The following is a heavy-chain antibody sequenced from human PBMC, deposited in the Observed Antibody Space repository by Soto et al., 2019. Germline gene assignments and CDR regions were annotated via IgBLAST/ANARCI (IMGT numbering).Heavy chain of an antibody. J-gene: IGHJ6*02. CDR1: AFSLSNVW. CDR2: IKSKTDGGTT. V-gene: IGHV3-15*07. Sequence: EVPLVESGGGLIKPGGSLRLSCAASAFSLSNVWMNWVRQAPGKGLEWVGRIKSKTDGGTTDVAAPVKGRFTISRDDSKNTLYLQMSSLKTEDTAVYYCTTDLLRYYVMAGWGQGTTVTVSS. CDR3: TTDLLRYYVMAG. D-gene: IGHD2-15*01.